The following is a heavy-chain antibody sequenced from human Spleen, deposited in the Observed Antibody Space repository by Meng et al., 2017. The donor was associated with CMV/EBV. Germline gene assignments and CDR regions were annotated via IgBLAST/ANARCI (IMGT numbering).Heavy chain of an antibody. CDR3: ARDYYDIEGHEYDCFDP. D-gene: IGHD3-9*01. Sequence: TFSNFAISWVRQAPGQGLEWMGSIVPIPTMANYAQKFQGRLTFSADRSTNTAYMELSSLRSEDTAIYYCARDYYDIEGHEYDCFDPWGQGTLVTVSS. J-gene: IGHJ5*02. CDR1: TFSNFA. V-gene: IGHV1-69*04. CDR2: IVPIPTMA.